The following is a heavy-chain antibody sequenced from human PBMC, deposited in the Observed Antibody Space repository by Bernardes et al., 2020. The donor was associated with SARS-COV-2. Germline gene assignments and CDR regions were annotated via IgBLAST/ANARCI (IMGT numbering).Heavy chain of an antibody. Sequence: GGSLRLSCAASGFTFSSYWMSWVRQAPGKGLEWVAKIKQDGSEKYYVDSVKGRFTISRDNAKNSLYLQMNSLRAEDTAVYYCARDKLGYCSGGSCYYYGMDVWGQGTTVTVSS. J-gene: IGHJ6*02. CDR1: GFTFSSYW. D-gene: IGHD2-15*01. CDR3: ARDKLGYCSGGSCYYYGMDV. V-gene: IGHV3-7*01. CDR2: IKQDGSEK.